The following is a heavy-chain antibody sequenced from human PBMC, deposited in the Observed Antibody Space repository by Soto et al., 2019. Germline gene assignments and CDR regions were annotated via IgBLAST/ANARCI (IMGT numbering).Heavy chain of an antibody. V-gene: IGHV1-3*01. CDR3: ARDRKTYNCLDP. CDR2: INGGNGIT. CDR1: GYTFSAYA. Sequence: QVQLVQSGAEVKKPGASVKVSCRASGYTFSAYAIHWVRQAPGQRLEWRGWINGGNGITKYSQNFQGRVTCTSDTSATTAYMELSSLTSEDTAAYYCARDRKTYNCLDPWGQGTLVTVSS. J-gene: IGHJ5*02.